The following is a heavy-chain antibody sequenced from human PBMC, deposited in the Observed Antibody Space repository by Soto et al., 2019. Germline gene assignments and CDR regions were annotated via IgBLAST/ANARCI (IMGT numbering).Heavy chain of an antibody. D-gene: IGHD5-12*01. CDR1: GFTFSSYW. J-gene: IGHJ4*02. CDR3: ARDDIVATETFDY. CDR2: IKQDGSEK. V-gene: IGHV3-7*05. Sequence: EVQLVESGGGLVQPGGSLRLSCAASGFTFSSYWMSWVRQAPGKGLEWVANIKQDGSEKYYVDSVKGRFTISRDNAKNSLYLQMNSLRAEDTAVYYCARDDIVATETFDYWGQGTLVTVSS.